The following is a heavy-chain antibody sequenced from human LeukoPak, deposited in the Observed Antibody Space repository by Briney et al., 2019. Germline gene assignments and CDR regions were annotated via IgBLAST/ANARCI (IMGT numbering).Heavy chain of an antibody. CDR2: IYYSEST. V-gene: IGHV4-39*01. CDR3: ARRAARPERYFDY. CDR1: GGSISSSSYY. Sequence: PSETLSLTCTVSGGSISSSSYYWGWIRQPPGKGLEWIGSIYYSESTYYNPSLKSRVTISVETSKNLFSVKLSYVAAAYRAVYYCARRAARPERYFDYWGKGTLVTVSS. J-gene: IGHJ4*02. D-gene: IGHD6-6*01.